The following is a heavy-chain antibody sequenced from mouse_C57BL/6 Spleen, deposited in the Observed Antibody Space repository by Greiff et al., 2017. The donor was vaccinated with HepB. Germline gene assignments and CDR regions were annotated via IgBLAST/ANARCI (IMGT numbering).Heavy chain of an antibody. D-gene: IGHD1-1*01. J-gene: IGHJ4*01. Sequence: DVHLVESGGGLVKPGGSLKLSCAASGFTFSDYGMHWVRQAPEKGLEWVAYISSGSSTIYYADTVKGRFTISRDKSKNTLFLQMTSLRSEDTAMYYGARRLRSYAMDYWGQGTSVTVSS. CDR2: ISSGSSTI. V-gene: IGHV5-17*01. CDR1: GFTFSDYG. CDR3: ARRLRSYAMDY.